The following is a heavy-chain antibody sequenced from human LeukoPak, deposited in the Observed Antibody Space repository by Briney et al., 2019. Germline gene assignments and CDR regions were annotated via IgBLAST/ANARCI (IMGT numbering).Heavy chain of an antibody. V-gene: IGHV1-69*04. J-gene: IGHJ5*02. CDR2: IIPILGIA. CDR1: GGTFSSYA. D-gene: IGHD2-2*01. CDR3: ARTVVPAAMRWFDP. Sequence: ASVKVSCKASGGTFSSYAISWVRQAPGQGLEWMGRIIPILGIANYAQKFQGRVTITADKSTSTAYMELSSLRSEDTAVYYCARTVVPAAMRWFDPWGQGTLVTVSS.